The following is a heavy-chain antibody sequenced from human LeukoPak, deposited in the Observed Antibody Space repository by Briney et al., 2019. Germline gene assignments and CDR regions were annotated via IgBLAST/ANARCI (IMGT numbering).Heavy chain of an antibody. V-gene: IGHV3-33*06. CDR3: AKDAQRGFDYSNSLQH. CDR1: KFTFSHYA. D-gene: IGHD4-11*01. CDR2: IWNDGSDK. Sequence: PVGSLRLSCAASKFTFSHYAMHWVRQAPGKGLEWVAVIWNDGSDKYYADSVKGRFTVSRDNSRNILYLQMDSLRAEDTGVYYCAKDAQRGFDYSNSLQHWGPGTLVTVSS. J-gene: IGHJ1*01.